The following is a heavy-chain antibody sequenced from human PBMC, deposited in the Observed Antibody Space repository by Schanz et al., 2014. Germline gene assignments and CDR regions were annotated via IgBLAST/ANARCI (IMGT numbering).Heavy chain of an antibody. J-gene: IGHJ3*02. Sequence: EVQLAESGGGLVQPGGSLRLSCASSGFSFTTYAMSWVRQAPGKGLEWVSYISGSSRTIYYADSVKGRFTISRDNAKNSLYLQMNSLRAEDTAVYYCAKGRFGELSAFDIWGQGTMVTVSS. CDR2: ISGSSRTI. D-gene: IGHD3-10*01. CDR1: GFSFTTYA. CDR3: AKGRFGELSAFDI. V-gene: IGHV3-48*01.